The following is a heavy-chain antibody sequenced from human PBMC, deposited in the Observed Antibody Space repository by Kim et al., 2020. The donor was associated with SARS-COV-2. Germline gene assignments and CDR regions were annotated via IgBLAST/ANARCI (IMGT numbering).Heavy chain of an antibody. J-gene: IGHJ6*02. V-gene: IGHV4-31*03. Sequence: SETLSLTCTVSGGSISSGGYYWSWIRQHPGKGLEWIGYIYYSGSTYYNPSLKSRVTISVDTSKNQFSLKLSSVTAADTAVYYCARDKVALWSGYNRPAQYYYGMDVWGQGTTVTVSS. D-gene: IGHD5-12*01. CDR1: GGSISSGGYY. CDR2: IYYSGST. CDR3: ARDKVALWSGYNRPAQYYYGMDV.